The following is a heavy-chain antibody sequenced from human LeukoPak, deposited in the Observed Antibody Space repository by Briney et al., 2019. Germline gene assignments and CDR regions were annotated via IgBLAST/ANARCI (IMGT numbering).Heavy chain of an antibody. J-gene: IGHJ4*02. CDR1: GGSFSGYY. CDR2: INHSGGT. CDR3: ARLGPYDSSGYYHDFDY. V-gene: IGHV4-34*01. D-gene: IGHD3-22*01. Sequence: SETLSLTCAVYGGSFSGYYWSWIRQPPGKGLEWIGEINHSGGTNYNPSLKSRVTISVDTSKNQFSLKLSSVTAADTAVYYCARLGPYDSSGYYHDFDYWGQGTLVTVSS.